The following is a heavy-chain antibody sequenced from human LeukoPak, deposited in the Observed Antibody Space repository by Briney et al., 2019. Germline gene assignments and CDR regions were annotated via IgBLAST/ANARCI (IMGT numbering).Heavy chain of an antibody. CDR3: AREILPDYNWNHRGWFDP. CDR1: GYTFTSYY. CDR2: INPSGGST. V-gene: IGHV1-46*01. D-gene: IGHD1-14*01. J-gene: IGHJ5*02. Sequence: ASVKVSCKASGYTFTSYYMHWVRQAPGQGLEWMGIINPSGGSTSYAQKFQGRVTMTRDTSTSTVYMELSSLRSEDTAVYYCAREILPDYNWNHRGWFDPWGQGTLVTVSS.